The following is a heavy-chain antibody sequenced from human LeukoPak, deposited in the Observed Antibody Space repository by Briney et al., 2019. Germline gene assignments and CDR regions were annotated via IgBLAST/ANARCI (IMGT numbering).Heavy chain of an antibody. J-gene: IGHJ4*02. CDR2: IYYSGST. V-gene: IGHV4-39*01. Sequence: SETLSLTCTVSGGSISSSSYYWGWIRQPPGKGLEWIGSIYYSGSTYYNPSLKSRVTISVDTSKNQFSLKLSSVTAADTAVYYCARHPDCSGGSCYSLCYFDYWGQGTLVTVSS. CDR3: ARHPDCSGGSCYSLCYFDY. CDR1: GGSISSSSYY. D-gene: IGHD2-15*01.